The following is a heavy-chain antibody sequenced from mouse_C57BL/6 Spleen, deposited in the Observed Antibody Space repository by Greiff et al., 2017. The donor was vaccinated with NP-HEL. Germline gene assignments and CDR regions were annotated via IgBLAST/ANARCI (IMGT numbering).Heavy chain of an antibody. V-gene: IGHV1-52*01. D-gene: IGHD2-5*01. CDR1: GYPFPSYW. CDR2: IDPSDSET. J-gene: IGHJ3*01. Sequence: QVQLQQPGAELVRPGSSVTLSCKASGYPFPSYWMHLVKQRPIQGLDWIGNIDPSDSETHYNQKFKDKATLTVDNSSSTAYMQLRSLTSEYSAVYYCASYSNAWFAYWGQGTLVTVSA. CDR3: ASYSNAWFAY.